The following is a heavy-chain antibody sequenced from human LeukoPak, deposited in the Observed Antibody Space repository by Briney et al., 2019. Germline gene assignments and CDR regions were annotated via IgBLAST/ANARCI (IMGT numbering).Heavy chain of an antibody. J-gene: IGHJ5*02. Sequence: SETLSLTCTVSGGSISSYYWSWIRQPPGKGLEWIGYIYYSGSTNYNPSLKSRVTISVVTSKNQFSLKLSSVTAADTAVYYCARHVFYYGSGSYYNWFDPWGQGTLVTVSS. CDR3: ARHVFYYGSGSYYNWFDP. CDR2: IYYSGST. V-gene: IGHV4-59*08. D-gene: IGHD3-10*01. CDR1: GGSISSYY.